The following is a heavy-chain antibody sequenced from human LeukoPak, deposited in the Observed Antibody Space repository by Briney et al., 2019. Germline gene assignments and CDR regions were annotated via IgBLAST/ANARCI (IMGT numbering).Heavy chain of an antibody. Sequence: PSETLSLTCTVSGGSISTFYWSWIRQPSGKGLEWIGYVHYSGSTSYNPSLQSRVTMSVDTSKNQFSLKLSSVTAADTAVYYCARGSSTYARLFDSWGQGTLVSVSS. J-gene: IGHJ4*02. CDR2: VHYSGST. CDR1: GGSISTFY. D-gene: IGHD2-2*01. CDR3: ARGSSTYARLFDS. V-gene: IGHV4-59*12.